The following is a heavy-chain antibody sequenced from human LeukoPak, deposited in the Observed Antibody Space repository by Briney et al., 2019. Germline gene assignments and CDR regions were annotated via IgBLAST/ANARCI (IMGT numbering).Heavy chain of an antibody. D-gene: IGHD3-22*01. CDR2: IYYSGST. CDR3: ARSYSIYDSSGYYSLSPGYAFDY. V-gene: IGHV4-31*03. Sequence: SQTLSLTCTVSGGSTSSGGYYWSWIRQHPGKGLEWIGYIYYSGSTYYNPSLKSRVTISVDTPKNQFSLKPSSVTAADTAVYYCARSYSIYDSSGYYSLSPGYAFDYWGQGTLVTVSS. CDR1: GGSTSSGGYY. J-gene: IGHJ4*02.